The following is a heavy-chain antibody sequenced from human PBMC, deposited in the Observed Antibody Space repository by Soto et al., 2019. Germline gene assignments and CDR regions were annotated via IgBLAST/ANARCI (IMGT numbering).Heavy chain of an antibody. V-gene: IGHV3-21*01. J-gene: IGHJ4*02. CDR2: ISSSSSYI. D-gene: IGHD4-17*01. CDR3: ARRHDYGDYSDY. Sequence: PGGSLRLSCAASGFTFSSYSMNWVRQAPGKGLEWVSSISSSSSYIYYADSVKGRFTISRDNAKNSLYLQMNSLRAEDTAVYYCARRHDYGDYSDYWGQGTLVTVSS. CDR1: GFTFSSYS.